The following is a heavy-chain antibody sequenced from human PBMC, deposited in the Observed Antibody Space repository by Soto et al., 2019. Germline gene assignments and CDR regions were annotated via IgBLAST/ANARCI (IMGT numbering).Heavy chain of an antibody. Sequence: SETLSLTCTVSGGSISSYYWSWIRQPPGKGLEWIGYIYYSGSTNYNPSLKSRVTISVDTSKNQFSLKLSSVTAADTAVYYCARQKSIAAAGRVSGWFDPWGQGTLVTVS. CDR2: IYYSGST. J-gene: IGHJ5*02. V-gene: IGHV4-59*08. D-gene: IGHD6-13*01. CDR3: ARQKSIAAAGRVSGWFDP. CDR1: GGSISSYY.